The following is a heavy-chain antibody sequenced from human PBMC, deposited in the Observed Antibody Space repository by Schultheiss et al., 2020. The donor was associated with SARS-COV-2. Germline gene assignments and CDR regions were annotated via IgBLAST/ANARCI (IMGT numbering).Heavy chain of an antibody. CDR3: ARGRSDWNGRDDAFDI. V-gene: IGHV3-30*04. Sequence: GGSLRLSCAASGFTFSSYAMHWVRQAPGKGLEWVAVISYDGSNKYYADSVKGRFTISRDNSKNTLYLQMNSLRAEDTAVYYCARGRSDWNGRDDAFDIWGQGTMVTVSS. D-gene: IGHD1-1*01. J-gene: IGHJ3*02. CDR2: ISYDGSNK. CDR1: GFTFSSYA.